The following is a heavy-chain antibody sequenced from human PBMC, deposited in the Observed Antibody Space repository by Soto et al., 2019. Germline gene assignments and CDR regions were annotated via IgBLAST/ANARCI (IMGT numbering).Heavy chain of an antibody. D-gene: IGHD3-22*01. V-gene: IGHV3-30-3*01. CDR3: ARGDGDYHDGNGYLGRR. CDR2: ISYDGSNK. J-gene: IGHJ4*02. CDR1: GFTFSSYA. Sequence: GGSPRLSCAASGFTFSSYAMHWFRQAPGKGLEWVAVISYDGSNKYYADSVKGRFTISRDNSKNTLYLLMNSLSTEDTAVYYCARGDGDYHDGNGYLGRRWGQGTRVTVSS.